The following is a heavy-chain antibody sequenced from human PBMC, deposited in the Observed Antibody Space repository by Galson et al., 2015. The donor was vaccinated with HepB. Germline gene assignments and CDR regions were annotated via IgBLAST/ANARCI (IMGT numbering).Heavy chain of an antibody. CDR1: GGTFSSYA. V-gene: IGHV1-69*13. J-gene: IGHJ6*03. CDR2: IIPIFGTA. CDR3: AVTAKMDYYDSSGQRALQNYYFYYMAA. Sequence: SVKVSCKASGGTFSSYAISWVRQAPGQGLEWMGGIIPIFGTANYAQKFQGRVTITADESTSTAYMELSSLRSEGTAVYYCAVTAKMDYYDSSGQRALQNYYFYYMAAWGKGTPATVSS. D-gene: IGHD3-22*01.